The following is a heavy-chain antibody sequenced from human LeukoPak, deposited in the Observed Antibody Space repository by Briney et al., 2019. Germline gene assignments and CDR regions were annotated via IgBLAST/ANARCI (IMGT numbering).Heavy chain of an antibody. J-gene: IGHJ3*02. CDR3: ARGPYSYDSSGAFDI. CDR2: ISSSGST. V-gene: IGHV4-61*02. CDR1: GDSISSGDYY. Sequence: SQTLSLTCTVSGDSISSGDYYWSWIRQPAGKGLEWIGRISSSGSTNYNPSLKSRVTISVDTSKNQFSLKLSSVTAADTAVHFCARGPYSYDSSGAFDIWGQGTMVTVSS. D-gene: IGHD3-22*01.